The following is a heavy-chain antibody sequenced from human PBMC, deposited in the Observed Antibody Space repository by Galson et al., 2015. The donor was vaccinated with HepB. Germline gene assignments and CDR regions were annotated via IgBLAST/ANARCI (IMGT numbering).Heavy chain of an antibody. CDR2: ISGSGGST. Sequence: SLRLSCAASGFTFSNYAMSWVRQAPGKGLEWVSVISGSGGSTYFADSVKGRFTISRDNSKNTLYLQMNGLRAEDTAVYYCAKDVNLYYDFWSGSRLFDYWGQGTLVTASS. CDR1: GFTFSNYA. J-gene: IGHJ4*02. V-gene: IGHV3-23*01. CDR3: AKDVNLYYDFWSGSRLFDY. D-gene: IGHD3-3*01.